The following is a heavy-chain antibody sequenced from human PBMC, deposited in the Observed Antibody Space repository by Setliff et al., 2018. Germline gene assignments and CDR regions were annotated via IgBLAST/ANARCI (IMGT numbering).Heavy chain of an antibody. CDR3: ARDLDYQYYYETSGRDAFDI. J-gene: IGHJ3*02. D-gene: IGHD3-22*01. V-gene: IGHV1-18*01. CDR2: ISAYNANT. CDR1: GYIFTSYA. Sequence: ASVKVSCKASGYIFTSYAINWVRQAPGQGLEWMGSISAYNANTNYAQNLQGRVTMTRDTSTSTAYMELRSLRSDDTAVYYCARDLDYQYYYETSGRDAFDIWGLGTMVTVSS.